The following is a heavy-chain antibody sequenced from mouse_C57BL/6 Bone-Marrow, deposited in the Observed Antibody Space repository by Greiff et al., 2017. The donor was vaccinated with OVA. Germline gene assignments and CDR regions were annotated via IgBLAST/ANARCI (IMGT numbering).Heavy chain of an antibody. D-gene: IGHD2-3*01. CDR2: INPNNGGT. CDR1: GYTFTDYY. V-gene: IGHV1-26*01. J-gene: IGHJ2*01. CDR3: ARDDGYPVYFDY. Sequence: EVQLQQSGPELVKPGASVKISCKASGYTFTDYYMNWVKQSHGKSLEWIGDINPNNGGTSYNQKFKGKATLTVDKSSSTAYMELRSLTSEDSAVYYGARDDGYPVYFDYWGQGTTLTVSS.